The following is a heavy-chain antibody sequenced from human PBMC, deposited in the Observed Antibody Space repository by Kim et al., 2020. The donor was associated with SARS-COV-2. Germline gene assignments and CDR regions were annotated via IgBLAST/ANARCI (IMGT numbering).Heavy chain of an antibody. D-gene: IGHD3-10*01. Sequence: GGSLRLSCAASGFTFDDYAMHWVRQAPGKGLEWVSLISGDGGSTYYADSVKGRFTISRDNSKNSLYLQMNSLRTEDTALYYCAKDILQPVWFGVADAFDIWGQGTMVTVSS. CDR1: GFTFDDYA. V-gene: IGHV3-43*02. CDR2: ISGDGGST. CDR3: AKDILQPVWFGVADAFDI. J-gene: IGHJ3*02.